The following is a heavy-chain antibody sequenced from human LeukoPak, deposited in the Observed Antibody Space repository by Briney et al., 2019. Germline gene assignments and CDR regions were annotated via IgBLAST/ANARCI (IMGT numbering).Heavy chain of an antibody. J-gene: IGHJ6*03. V-gene: IGHV3-73*01. CDR1: GFTFSGSA. CDR3: TRHKSGGITMIRGVRDYYYMDV. CDR2: IRSKANSYAT. D-gene: IGHD3-10*01. Sequence: LPGGSLTLSCTASGFTFSGSAMHWVRQASGKGLEWVGRIRSKANSYATAYAASVKGRFTISRDDSKNTAYLQMNSLKTEDTAVYYCTRHKSGGITMIRGVRDYYYMDVWGKGTTVTVSS.